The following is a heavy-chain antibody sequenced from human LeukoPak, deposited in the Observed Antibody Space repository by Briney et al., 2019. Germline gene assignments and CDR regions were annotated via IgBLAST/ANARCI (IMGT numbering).Heavy chain of an antibody. CDR1: GFTFSSYA. J-gene: IGHJ4*02. Sequence: GGSLRLSCAASGFTFSSYAMSWVRQAPGKGLEWVSAISGSGGSTYYADSVKGRFTISRDNSKNTQYLQMNSLRAEDTAVYYCAKLPTVTTSMDYWGQGTLVTVSS. CDR2: ISGSGGST. D-gene: IGHD4-17*01. CDR3: AKLPTVTTSMDY. V-gene: IGHV3-23*01.